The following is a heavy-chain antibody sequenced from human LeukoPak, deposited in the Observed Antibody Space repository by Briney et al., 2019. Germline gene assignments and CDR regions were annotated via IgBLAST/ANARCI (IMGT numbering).Heavy chain of an antibody. D-gene: IGHD6-6*01. Sequence: SETLSLTCTVSGGSISSSYWSWIRQPPGKGLEWIGYIYHSGDTNINPSLKSRVTISMNTSKNQFPLKLRSVAAAVTAVYYRERHNFARQFDYWGQGTLVTVSS. V-gene: IGHV4-59*08. CDR2: IYHSGDT. CDR3: ERHNFARQFDY. CDR1: GGSISSSY. J-gene: IGHJ4*02.